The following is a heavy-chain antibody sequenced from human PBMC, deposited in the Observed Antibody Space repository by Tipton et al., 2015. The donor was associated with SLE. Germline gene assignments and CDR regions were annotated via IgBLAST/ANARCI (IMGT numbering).Heavy chain of an antibody. CDR1: GGSISSYY. CDR3: AGGWQDYCSGGTCYALDY. J-gene: IGHJ4*02. Sequence: TLSLTCTVSGGSISSYYWSWIRQPPGKGLEWIGYIYYSGSTNYNPPLKSRVTISVDRAKNQFSLKLRSVTAADTAVYYCAGGWQDYCSGGTCYALDYWGQGKLVTVSS. CDR2: IYYSGST. V-gene: IGHV4-59*01. D-gene: IGHD2-15*01.